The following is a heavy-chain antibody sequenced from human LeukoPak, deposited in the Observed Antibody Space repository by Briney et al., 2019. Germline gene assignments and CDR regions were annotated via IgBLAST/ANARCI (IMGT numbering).Heavy chain of an antibody. V-gene: IGHV4-39*07. J-gene: IGHJ4*02. Sequence: SETLSLTRTVSGGSISSSSYYWGWIRQPPGKGLEWIGSIYYSGSTYYNPSLKSRVTISVDTSKNQFSLKLSSVTAADTAVYYCARGKRGKGLKTYYYDSSGYWPIDYWGQGTLVTVSS. CDR2: IYYSGST. CDR1: GGSISSSSYY. D-gene: IGHD3-22*01. CDR3: ARGKRGKGLKTYYYDSSGYWPIDY.